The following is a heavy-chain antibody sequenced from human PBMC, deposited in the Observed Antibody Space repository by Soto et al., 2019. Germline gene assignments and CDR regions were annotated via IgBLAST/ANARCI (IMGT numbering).Heavy chain of an antibody. CDR2: IYYSGST. CDR3: ARRQISSITARSNYYGMDV. D-gene: IGHD6-6*01. Sequence: QLQLQESGPGLVKPSETLSLTCTVSGGSISSSSYYWGWIRQPPGKGLEWIGSIYYSGSTYYNPSPNIRVTISVDTSKYEYSLKLSSVTAADTAVYYCARRQISSITARSNYYGMDVWGQGTTVTVSS. J-gene: IGHJ6*02. CDR1: GGSISSSSYY. V-gene: IGHV4-39*01.